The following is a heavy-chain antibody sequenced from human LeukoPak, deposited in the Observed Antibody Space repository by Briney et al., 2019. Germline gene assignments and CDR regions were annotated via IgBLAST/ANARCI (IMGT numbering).Heavy chain of an antibody. CDR1: GYTFTTYA. Sequence: ASVKVSCKALGYTFTTYAISWVRQAPGQGLEWMGWISAYNGNTNYAQKFQGRITMTTDTSTSTAYMELSSLASDDTAVYYCARDVVVVAATIAGYYFDYWGQGTLVTVSS. V-gene: IGHV1-18*01. J-gene: IGHJ4*02. CDR3: ARDVVVVAATIAGYYFDY. D-gene: IGHD2-15*01. CDR2: ISAYNGNT.